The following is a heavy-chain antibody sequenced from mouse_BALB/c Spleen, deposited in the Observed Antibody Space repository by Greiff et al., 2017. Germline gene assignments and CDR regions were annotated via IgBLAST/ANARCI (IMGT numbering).Heavy chain of an antibody. D-gene: IGHD1-1*01. Sequence: VQLKESGPELVKPGASVKIPCKASGYTFTDYNMDWVKQSHGKSLEWIGDINPNNGGTIYNQKFKGKATLTVDKSSSTAYMELRSLTSEDTAVYYCARATTVVGPYFDYWGQGTTLTVSS. CDR3: ARATTVVGPYFDY. V-gene: IGHV1-18*01. CDR2: INPNNGGT. CDR1: GYTFTDYN. J-gene: IGHJ2*01.